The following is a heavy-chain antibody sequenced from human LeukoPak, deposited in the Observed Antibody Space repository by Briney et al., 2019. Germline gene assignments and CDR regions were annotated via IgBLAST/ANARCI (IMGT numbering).Heavy chain of an antibody. CDR2: IPPKSGDT. Sequence: GASVKVSCKTSGYTFTDHYFHWLRQPPGQALEWMGWIPPKSGDTNYAERFQGRVSLTRDTSISTAYMELSSLRSDDTAVYYCARDHNWGPDYWGQGTLVSVSS. CDR1: GYTFTDHY. D-gene: IGHD7-27*01. J-gene: IGHJ4*02. V-gene: IGHV1-2*02. CDR3: ARDHNWGPDY.